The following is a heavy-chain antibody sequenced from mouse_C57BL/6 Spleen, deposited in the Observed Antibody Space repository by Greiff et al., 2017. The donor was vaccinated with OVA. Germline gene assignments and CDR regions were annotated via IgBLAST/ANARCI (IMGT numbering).Heavy chain of an antibody. Sequence: EVKLMESGGGLVQPGGSLSLSCAASGFTFTDYYMSWVRQPPGKALEWLGFIRNKANGYTTEYSASVKGRFTISRDNSQSILYLQMNALRAEDSATYYCARYRDYDPGYFDYWGQGTTLTVSS. CDR1: GFTFTDYY. D-gene: IGHD2-4*01. J-gene: IGHJ2*01. CDR3: ARYRDYDPGYFDY. V-gene: IGHV7-3*01. CDR2: IRNKANGYTT.